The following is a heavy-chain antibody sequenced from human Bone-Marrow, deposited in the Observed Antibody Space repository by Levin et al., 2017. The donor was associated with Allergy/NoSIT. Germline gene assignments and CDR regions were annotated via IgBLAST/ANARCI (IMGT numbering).Heavy chain of an antibody. CDR3: AKSSRYCSGGSCYSDY. D-gene: IGHD2-15*01. CDR2: ISGSGGST. Sequence: GGSLRLSCAASGFTFSSYAMSWVRQAPGKGLEWVSAISGSGGSTYYADSVKGRFTISRDNSKNTLYLQMNSLRAEDTAVYYCAKSSRYCSGGSCYSDYWGQGTLVTVSS. J-gene: IGHJ4*02. CDR1: GFTFSSYA. V-gene: IGHV3-23*01.